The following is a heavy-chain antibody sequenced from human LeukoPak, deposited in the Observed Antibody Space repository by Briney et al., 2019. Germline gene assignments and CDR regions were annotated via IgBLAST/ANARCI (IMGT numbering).Heavy chain of an antibody. D-gene: IGHD2-21*01. CDR2: IYYSGST. Sequence: PSETLSLTCTVSGGSISSYYWSWIRQPPGKGLEWIGYIYYSGSTNYNPSLKSRVTISVDTSKNQFSLKLSSVTAADTAVYYCARAPFVVYCYYMDVWGKGTTVTVSS. CDR1: GGSISSYY. CDR3: ARAPFVVYCYYMDV. V-gene: IGHV4-59*01. J-gene: IGHJ6*03.